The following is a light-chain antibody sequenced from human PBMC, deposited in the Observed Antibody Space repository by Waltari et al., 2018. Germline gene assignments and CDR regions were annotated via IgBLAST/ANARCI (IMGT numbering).Light chain of an antibody. CDR1: QSVGRN. CDR2: GAS. Sequence: EIVMTQSPATLSVSPGERVTLPCRASQSVGRNFAWYQQKPGQAPRLVIYGASTRASGFPARFSGSGSGTEFTLTISSLQSEDFAVYYCQQYSDWPPLTFGGGTKVEIK. V-gene: IGKV3-15*01. CDR3: QQYSDWPPLT. J-gene: IGKJ4*01.